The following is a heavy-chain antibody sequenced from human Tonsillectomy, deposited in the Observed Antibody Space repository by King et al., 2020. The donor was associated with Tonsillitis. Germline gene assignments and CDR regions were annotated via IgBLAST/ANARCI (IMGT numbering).Heavy chain of an antibody. D-gene: IGHD3-3*01. Sequence: VQLVESGGGLVKPGGSLRLSCAASGFTFRTYSMNWVRQAPGEGLEWVSSISGSSGYIYYADSVKGRFTISRDNAKNSLYLQMNSLRGEDTAVYYCATSPTNYDFWSGIPHYWGQGTLVTVSA. J-gene: IGHJ4*02. CDR3: ATSPTNYDFWSGIPHY. CDR1: GFTFRTYS. V-gene: IGHV3-21*06. CDR2: ISGSSGYI.